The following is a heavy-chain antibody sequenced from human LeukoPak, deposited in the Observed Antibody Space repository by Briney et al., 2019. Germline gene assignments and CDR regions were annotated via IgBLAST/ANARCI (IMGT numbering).Heavy chain of an antibody. J-gene: IGHJ5*02. Sequence: ASVKVSCKASGYTFTGYYMHWVRQAPGQGLEWMGWINPNSGGTNYAQKFQGRVTMTRDTSISTAYMELSSLRSEDTAVYYCARGRGVRRNWFDPWGQGTLVTVSS. D-gene: IGHD3-10*01. V-gene: IGHV1-2*02. CDR3: ARGRGVRRNWFDP. CDR2: INPNSGGT. CDR1: GYTFTGYY.